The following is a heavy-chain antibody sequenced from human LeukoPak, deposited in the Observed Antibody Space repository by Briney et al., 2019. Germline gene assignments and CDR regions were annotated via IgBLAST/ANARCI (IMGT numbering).Heavy chain of an antibody. Sequence: SETLSLTCAVYGGSFSGYYWSWIRQPPGKGLEWIGEINHSGSTNYNPSLKSRVTISLDTSKNQFFLKLSSVTAADTAMYYCARGRYLPLYFDYWGQGTLVTVSS. CDR2: INHSGST. CDR1: GGSFSGYY. D-gene: IGHD3-16*02. J-gene: IGHJ4*02. CDR3: ARGRYLPLYFDY. V-gene: IGHV4-34*01.